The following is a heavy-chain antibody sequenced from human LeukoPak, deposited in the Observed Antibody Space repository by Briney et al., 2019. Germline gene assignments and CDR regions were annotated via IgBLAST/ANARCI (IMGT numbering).Heavy chain of an antibody. J-gene: IGHJ4*02. CDR1: GFTFSSYG. D-gene: IGHD1-26*01. CDR2: IWYDGSNK. V-gene: IGHV3-33*01. Sequence: QSGGSLKLSCAVSGFTFSSYGMHWVRQAPGKGLEWVAVIWYDGSNKYYADSVKGRFTISRDNSKNTLYLQMNSLRAEDTAVYYCARGAPRIVGATYYWGQGTLVTVSS. CDR3: ARGAPRIVGATYY.